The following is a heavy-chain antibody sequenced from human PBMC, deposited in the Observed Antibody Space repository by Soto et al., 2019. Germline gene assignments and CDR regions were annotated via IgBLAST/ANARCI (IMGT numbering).Heavy chain of an antibody. CDR3: ARDISWVDYGDYGGCDY. D-gene: IGHD4-17*01. Sequence: QVQLVESGGGVVQPGRSLRLSCAASGFTFSSYAMHWVRQAPGKGLEWVAVISYDGSNKYYADSVKGRFTISRDNSKNTLYLQMNSLRAEDTAVYYCARDISWVDYGDYGGCDYWGQGTLVTVSS. V-gene: IGHV3-30-3*01. CDR2: ISYDGSNK. J-gene: IGHJ4*02. CDR1: GFTFSSYA.